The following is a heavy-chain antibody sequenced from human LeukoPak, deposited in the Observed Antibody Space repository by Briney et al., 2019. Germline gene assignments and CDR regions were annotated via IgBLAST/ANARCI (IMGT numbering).Heavy chain of an antibody. V-gene: IGHV3-9*01. J-gene: IGHJ6*02. CDR3: AKDKSHSSWTSRFYYYAMDV. Sequence: GRSLRLSCAASEFTFDDYTMHWVRQAPGKGLEWVSGISWKSGSIGYADSVKGRFTISRDNAKNSLYLQMNSLRAEDTALYYCAKDKSHSSWTSRFYYYAMDVWGQGTTVTVSS. CDR2: ISWKSGSI. CDR1: EFTFDDYT. D-gene: IGHD6-13*01.